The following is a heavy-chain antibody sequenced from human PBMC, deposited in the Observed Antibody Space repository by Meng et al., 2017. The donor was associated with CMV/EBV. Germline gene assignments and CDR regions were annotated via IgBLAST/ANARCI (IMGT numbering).Heavy chain of an antibody. CDR3: AREDYGYYGMDV. J-gene: IGHJ6*02. CDR2: INSDGSST. V-gene: IGHV3-74*01. CDR1: GFTFSSYW. Sequence: GESLKISCAASGFTFSSYWMHWVRQAPGKGLVWVSRINSDGSSTSYADSVKGRFTISRDNAKNTLYLKMNSLRAEDTAVYYCAREDYGYYGMDVWGQGTTVTVSS.